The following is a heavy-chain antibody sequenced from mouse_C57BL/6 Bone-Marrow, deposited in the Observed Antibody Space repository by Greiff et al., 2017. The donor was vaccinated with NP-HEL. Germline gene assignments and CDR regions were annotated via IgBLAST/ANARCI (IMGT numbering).Heavy chain of an antibody. CDR3: VRVRSPGDFDV. J-gene: IGHJ1*03. Sequence: EVKLVESGGGLVQPKGSLKLSCVASGFTFNTYAMHWVRQAPGKGLEWVACIRSKSSNYATYYADSVKDRFTISRDDSQSMLYLQMNNLKTEDTAMYYCVRVRSPGDFDVWGTGTTVTVSS. CDR1: GFTFNTYA. V-gene: IGHV10-3*01. CDR2: IRSKSSNYAT.